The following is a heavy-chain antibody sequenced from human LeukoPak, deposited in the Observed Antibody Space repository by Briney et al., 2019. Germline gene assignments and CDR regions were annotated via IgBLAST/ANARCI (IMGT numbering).Heavy chain of an antibody. J-gene: IGHJ4*02. CDR1: GFTFDDYA. CDR3: AKETRSSSWSLLYYFDY. V-gene: IGHV3-9*01. CDR2: ISWNSGSI. D-gene: IGHD6-13*01. Sequence: TGGSLRLSCAASGFTFDDYAMHWVRQAPGKGLEWVSGISWNSGSIGYADSVKGRFTISRDNAKNSLYLQMNSLRAEDTALYYCAKETRSSSWSLLYYFDYWGQGTLVTVPS.